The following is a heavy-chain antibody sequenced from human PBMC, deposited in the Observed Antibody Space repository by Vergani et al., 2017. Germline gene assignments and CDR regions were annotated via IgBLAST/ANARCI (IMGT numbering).Heavy chain of an antibody. D-gene: IGHD6-13*01. Sequence: VQLVESGGGVVQPGRSLRLSCAASGFTFSSYAMSWVRQAPGKGLEWVSAISGSGGSTYYADSVKGRFTISRDNSKNTLYLQMNSLRAEDTAVYYCARTGYSSSWSGLFDYWGQGTLVTVSS. CDR3: ARTGYSSSWSGLFDY. CDR2: ISGSGGST. CDR1: GFTFSSYA. J-gene: IGHJ4*02. V-gene: IGHV3-23*04.